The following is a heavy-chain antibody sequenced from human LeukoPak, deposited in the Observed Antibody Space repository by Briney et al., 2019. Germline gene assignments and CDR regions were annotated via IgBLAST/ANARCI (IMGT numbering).Heavy chain of an antibody. Sequence: GESLKISCKGSGYSFTSYWIGWARQMPGKGLEWMGIIYPGDSDTRYSPSFQGQVTISADKSISTAYLQWSSLKASDTAMYYCARSVSDSSGYYYGPYYYYGMDVWGQGTTVTVSS. V-gene: IGHV5-51*01. CDR1: GYSFTSYW. CDR3: ARSVSDSSGYYYGPYYYYGMDV. J-gene: IGHJ6*02. D-gene: IGHD3-22*01. CDR2: IYPGDSDT.